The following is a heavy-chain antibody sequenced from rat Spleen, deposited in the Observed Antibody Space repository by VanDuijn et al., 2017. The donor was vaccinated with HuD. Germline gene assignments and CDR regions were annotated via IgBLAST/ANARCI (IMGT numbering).Heavy chain of an antibody. CDR3: ARGFAYNYGVMDA. V-gene: IGHV5-31*01. D-gene: IGHD1-4*01. CDR1: GFTFNNYW. J-gene: IGHJ4*01. CDR2: ISPAGGRT. Sequence: EVQLVESGGGLVQPGRSLKLSCVASGFTFNNYWMTWIRQAPGKGLEWVASISPAGGRTYYRDSVKGRFTISRDDSKSTLYLQMNSLRSEDTATYHCARGFAYNYGVMDAWGQGASVTVSS.